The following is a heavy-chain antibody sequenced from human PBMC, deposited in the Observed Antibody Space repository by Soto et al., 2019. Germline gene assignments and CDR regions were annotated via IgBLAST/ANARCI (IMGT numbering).Heavy chain of an antibody. V-gene: IGHV4-59*12. CDR3: ASGRWLQFAYYFDY. D-gene: IGHD5-12*01. CDR2: IYYSGST. J-gene: IGHJ4*02. CDR1: GGSISGYY. Sequence: SETLSLTCTVSGGSISGYYGSWIRQPPGKGLEWIGYIYYSGSTNYNPSLKSRVTISVDTSKNQFSLKLSSVTAADTAVYYCASGRWLQFAYYFDYWGQGTQVTVS.